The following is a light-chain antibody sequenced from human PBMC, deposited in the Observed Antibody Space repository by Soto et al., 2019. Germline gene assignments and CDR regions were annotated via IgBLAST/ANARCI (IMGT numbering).Light chain of an antibody. CDR3: QDYTSYSGT. CDR2: DAS. Sequence: IPVTQSPSTLSASVGDRVSITCRASESINNWLAWYQQKPGKAPNLLIYDASTLETGVPSRFSGSASGTEFTLTISSLQPDDFATYYCQDYTSYSGTFGQGTKVEIK. V-gene: IGKV1-5*01. J-gene: IGKJ1*01. CDR1: ESINNW.